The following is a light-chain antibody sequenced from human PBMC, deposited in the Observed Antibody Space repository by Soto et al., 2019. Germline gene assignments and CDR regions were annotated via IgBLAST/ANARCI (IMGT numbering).Light chain of an antibody. Sequence: ERVMTQSPATLSVSPGERVTLSCRASQSVSNNYLAWYQQKPGQAPRLLIYGASGRATGIPDRFSGSGSGTDFTLTISRVEPEDFAVYYCQQYGSSPRTFGHGTKVDIK. CDR3: QQYGSSPRT. CDR2: GAS. J-gene: IGKJ1*01. CDR1: QSVSNNY. V-gene: IGKV3-20*01.